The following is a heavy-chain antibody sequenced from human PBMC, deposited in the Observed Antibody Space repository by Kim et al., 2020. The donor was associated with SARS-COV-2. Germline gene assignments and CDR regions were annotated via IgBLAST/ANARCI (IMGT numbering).Heavy chain of an antibody. V-gene: IGHV4-39*07. Sequence: RGSTYYNPSLKSRVTISVDTSKNQFSLKLSSVTDADTAVYYCARTGGSGDNFDYWGQGTLVTVSS. CDR2: RGST. CDR3: ARTGGSGDNFDY. J-gene: IGHJ4*02. D-gene: IGHD3-3*01.